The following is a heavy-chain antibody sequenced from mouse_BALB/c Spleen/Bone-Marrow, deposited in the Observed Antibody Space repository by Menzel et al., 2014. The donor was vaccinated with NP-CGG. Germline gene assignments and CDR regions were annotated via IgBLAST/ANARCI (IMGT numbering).Heavy chain of an antibody. V-gene: IGHV1-54*01. CDR1: GYAFTNYW. Sequence: VKPMESGAELVRPGTLVKVSCKASGYAFTNYWIEWIKQRPGQGLEWIGVINPGSGGINYDEKFKGKATLTADKSSSTAYMQLSSLTSDDSAVYFCARELVRGIDYWGQGTSVTVSS. J-gene: IGHJ4*01. CDR3: ARELVRGIDY. D-gene: IGHD1-1*01. CDR2: INPGSGGI.